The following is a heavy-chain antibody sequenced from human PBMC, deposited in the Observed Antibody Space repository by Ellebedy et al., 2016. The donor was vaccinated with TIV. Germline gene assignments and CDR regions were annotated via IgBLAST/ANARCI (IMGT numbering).Heavy chain of an antibody. J-gene: IGHJ4*02. CDR1: GYTFTSYG. Sequence: AASVKVSCKASGYTFTSYGISWVRQAPGQGLEWMGWISAYNGNTNYAQKLQGRVTMTRDTSTSTVYMELSSLRSEDTAVYYCARSAGSPHDFWGQGTLVTVSS. CDR3: ARSAGSPHDF. V-gene: IGHV1-18*04. D-gene: IGHD3-10*01. CDR2: ISAYNGNT.